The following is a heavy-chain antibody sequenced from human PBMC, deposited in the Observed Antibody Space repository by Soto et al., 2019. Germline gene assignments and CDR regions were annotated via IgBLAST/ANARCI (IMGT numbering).Heavy chain of an antibody. CDR3: AKVSSSWYNFDY. CDR1: GVTFSSYA. J-gene: IGHJ4*02. V-gene: IGHV3-23*01. CDR2: ISGSGGST. D-gene: IGHD6-13*01. Sequence: GGSLRLSCVASGVTFSSYAMSWVRQAPGKGLEWVSVISGSGGSTYYADSVKGRFTISRDNSKNTLYLQMNSLRAEDTAVYYCAKVSSSWYNFDYWGQGTLVTVSS.